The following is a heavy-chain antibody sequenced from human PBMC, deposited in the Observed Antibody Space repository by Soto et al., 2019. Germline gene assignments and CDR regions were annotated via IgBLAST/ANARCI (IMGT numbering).Heavy chain of an antibody. J-gene: IGHJ5*02. D-gene: IGHD3-3*01. CDR2: ISAYDGKT. CDR1: GYTFTSYG. V-gene: IGHV1-18*04. CDR3: ARDPHEFWTSYWFDP. Sequence: ASVNVSCKASGYTFTSYGISWVRQAPGQGLELMGWISAYDGKTTYAEKFQGRVTMTTDTSTSTAYMELRSLRSDDTAIYYCARDPHEFWTSYWFDPWGQGTPVTVSS.